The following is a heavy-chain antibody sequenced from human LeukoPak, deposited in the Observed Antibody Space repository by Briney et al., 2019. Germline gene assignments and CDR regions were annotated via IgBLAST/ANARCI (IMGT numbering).Heavy chain of an antibody. J-gene: IGHJ4*02. Sequence: TGGSLRLSCAASGFTFSSNWMGWVRQAPGQGLEWVAIINENGSGEYYVDSVKGRFTISRDNAKSSLFLQMDSLRAEDTALYYCAKEGGARRFDYWGQGTLVTVSS. CDR3: AKEGGARRFDY. CDR1: GFTFSSNW. V-gene: IGHV3-7*01. CDR2: INENGSGE. D-gene: IGHD3-3*01.